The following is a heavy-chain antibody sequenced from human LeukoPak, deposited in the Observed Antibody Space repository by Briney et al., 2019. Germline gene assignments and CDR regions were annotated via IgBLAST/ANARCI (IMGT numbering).Heavy chain of an antibody. V-gene: IGHV4-59*01. Sequence: SETLSLTCTVSGGSISSYYWSWIRQPPGKGLEWIGYIYHSGSTNYNPSLQSRVTISVDTSKNQFSLNLNSVTAADTAVYYCARGGAARLHFQNWGQGTLVTVSS. J-gene: IGHJ1*01. CDR1: GGSISSYY. D-gene: IGHD6-6*01. CDR3: ARGGAARLHFQN. CDR2: IYHSGST.